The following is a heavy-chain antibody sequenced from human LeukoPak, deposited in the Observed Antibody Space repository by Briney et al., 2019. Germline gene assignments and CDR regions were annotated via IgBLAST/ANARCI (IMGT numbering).Heavy chain of an antibody. CDR1: RGSLSTYY. V-gene: IGHV4-4*07. Sequence: PSETVPLTCSVSRGSLSTYYWSWVRPPAGKGLEWVGRIHTSGTTTYNPSLTGRVTMSLDTYKNQFSLNLISVTAADTAVYYCARRSPIVAAGDAFDIWGPGTIVTVSS. D-gene: IGHD1-26*01. CDR3: ARRSPIVAAGDAFDI. CDR2: IHTSGTT. J-gene: IGHJ3*02.